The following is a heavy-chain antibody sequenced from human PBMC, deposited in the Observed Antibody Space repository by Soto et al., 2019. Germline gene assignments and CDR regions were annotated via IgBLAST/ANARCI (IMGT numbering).Heavy chain of an antibody. CDR2: ITGGGDTT. CDR1: GLTFSSYA. Sequence: PAGSLRLSCAASGLTFSSYAMSWVRQAPGKGLEWVSVITGGGDTTYYADSVRGRFTISRDNSKNTLFLQMNSLRAEDTAIYYCARSLLGSTTFDFRGQGTLVTVSS. V-gene: IGHV3-23*01. D-gene: IGHD1-26*01. CDR3: ARSLLGSTTFDF. J-gene: IGHJ4*02.